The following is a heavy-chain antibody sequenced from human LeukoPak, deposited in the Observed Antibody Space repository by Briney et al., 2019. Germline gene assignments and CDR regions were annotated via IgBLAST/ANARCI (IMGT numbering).Heavy chain of an antibody. Sequence: PSETLSLTCTVSGGSISSYYWSWIRQPAGKGLEWIGRIYSSGSTDYSPSLRSRVTMSVDTSKNQFSLKMSSVTAADTAVYYCARQAERYYDSSGYFDYWGQGTLVTVSS. J-gene: IGHJ4*02. V-gene: IGHV4-4*07. CDR3: ARQAERYYDSSGYFDY. CDR1: GGSISSYY. D-gene: IGHD3-22*01. CDR2: IYSSGST.